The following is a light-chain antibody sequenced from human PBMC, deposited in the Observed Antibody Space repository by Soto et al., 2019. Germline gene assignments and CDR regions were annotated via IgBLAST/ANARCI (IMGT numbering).Light chain of an antibody. Sequence: QSALTQPASVSGSPGQPITISCTGTSSDVGGYNYVSWYQQHPGKAPKLMIYDVSNRPSGVSNRFSGSKSGNTACLTISGLEDEDEADYYCSSYTSSSVVFGRGTTVTV. V-gene: IGLV2-14*01. CDR3: SSYTSSSVV. CDR1: SSDVGGYNY. J-gene: IGLJ2*01. CDR2: DVS.